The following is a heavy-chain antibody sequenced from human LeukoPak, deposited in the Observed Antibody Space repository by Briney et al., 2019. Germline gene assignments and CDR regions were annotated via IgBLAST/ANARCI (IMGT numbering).Heavy chain of an antibody. Sequence: GGSLRLSCATSGFTFSSYAMSWVRQAPGKGLEWVSAISGSGGSTYYADSVKGRFTISRDNSKNTLYLQMNSLRAEDTAVYYCAKVMRGIAVAGTSDYWGQGTLVTVSS. CDR2: ISGSGGST. D-gene: IGHD6-19*01. V-gene: IGHV3-23*01. J-gene: IGHJ4*02. CDR1: GFTFSSYA. CDR3: AKVMRGIAVAGTSDY.